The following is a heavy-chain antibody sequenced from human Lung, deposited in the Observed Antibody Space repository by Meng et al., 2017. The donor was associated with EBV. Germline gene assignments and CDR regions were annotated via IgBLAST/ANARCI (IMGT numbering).Heavy chain of an antibody. CDR1: GGSITSGGFY. Sequence: GQRQESGQGLWKPSQTLSLSSTVSGGSITSGGFYWSWIRQHPGKGLEWIGYIYYSGSTYYNPSLRSRVAISIDTSKNQFSLKLTSVTAADTAVYFCARTNYGDYNWFDPWGQGTLVTVSS. CDR3: ARTNYGDYNWFDP. J-gene: IGHJ5*02. CDR2: IYYSGST. D-gene: IGHD4-17*01. V-gene: IGHV4-31*03.